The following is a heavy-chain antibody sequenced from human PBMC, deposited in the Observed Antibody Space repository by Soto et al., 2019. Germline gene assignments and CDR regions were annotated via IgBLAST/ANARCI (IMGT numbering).Heavy chain of an antibody. D-gene: IGHD2-21*01. CDR1: GGTFSSYT. CDR2: IIPILGIA. Sequence: QVQLVQSGAEVKKPGSSVKVSCKASGGTFSSYTISWLRQPPGQGLEWLGSIIPILGIANYAQKSQGRVTITADKSTSTAYMELSSLRSEDTAVYYCARDFEGIWSGNWDDPWGQGTLVTVSS. V-gene: IGHV1-69*08. J-gene: IGHJ5*02. CDR3: ARDFEGIWSGNWDDP.